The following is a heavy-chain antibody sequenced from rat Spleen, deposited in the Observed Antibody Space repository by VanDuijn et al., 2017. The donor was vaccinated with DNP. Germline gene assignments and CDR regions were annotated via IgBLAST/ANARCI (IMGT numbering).Heavy chain of an antibody. D-gene: IGHD5-1*01. CDR2: ISSGGNT. Sequence: QAQLKESGPGLVQPSQTLSLTCTVSGFSLTNFGVSWVRQPPGKGLEWIAVISSGGNTYYNSALKSRLNISRDTSKNQVFLKMNSLQTDDTGTYYCTRDPNSSYWFFDFWGPGTMVTVSS. J-gene: IGHJ1*01. CDR3: TRDPNSSYWFFDF. V-gene: IGHV2S12*01. CDR1: GFSLTNFG.